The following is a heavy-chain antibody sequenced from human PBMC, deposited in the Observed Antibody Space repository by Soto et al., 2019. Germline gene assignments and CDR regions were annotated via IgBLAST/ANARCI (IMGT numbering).Heavy chain of an antibody. CDR3: ARSSIAAAGSNWFDP. D-gene: IGHD6-13*01. CDR1: GGSISSGDYY. CDR2: IYYSGST. V-gene: IGHV4-30-4*01. J-gene: IGHJ5*02. Sequence: SETLSLTCTVSGGSISSGDYYWSWIRQPPGKGLEWIGYIYYSGSTYYNPSLKSRVTISVDTSKNQFSLKLSSVTAADTAVYYCARSSIAAAGSNWFDPCGQGTLVTVSS.